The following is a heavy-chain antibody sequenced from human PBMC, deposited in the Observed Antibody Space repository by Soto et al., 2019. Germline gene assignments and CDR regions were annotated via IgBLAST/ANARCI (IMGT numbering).Heavy chain of an antibody. CDR1: GFSLDTSGVG. D-gene: IGHD1-20*01. CDR3: VQTQGPISH. Sequence: QITLKESGPTVVKSTQTLTLTCTFSGFSLDTSGVGVGWIRQPPGKALEWLALTYWDDDGRYSPSLKSRVTVNKDTSKNQVLLTNAHKDPKDKGPYYCVQTQGPISHWGQGTLVAVSS. J-gene: IGHJ4*02. V-gene: IGHV2-5*04. CDR2: TYWDDDG.